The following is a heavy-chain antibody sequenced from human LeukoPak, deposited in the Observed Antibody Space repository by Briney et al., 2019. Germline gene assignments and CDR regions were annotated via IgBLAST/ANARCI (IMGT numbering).Heavy chain of an antibody. D-gene: IGHD5-24*01. Sequence: SETLSLTCTVSGGSITSYYWSWLRQSPGKGLEWIGYIYYSGSTKYNPSLRSRVTISVDTSKNQFSLKLSSVTAADTAVYYCASLDGYNPDDYYYYYMDVWGKGTTVTVSS. CDR3: ASLDGYNPDDYYYYYMDV. J-gene: IGHJ6*03. CDR2: IYYSGST. CDR1: GGSITSYY. V-gene: IGHV4-59*01.